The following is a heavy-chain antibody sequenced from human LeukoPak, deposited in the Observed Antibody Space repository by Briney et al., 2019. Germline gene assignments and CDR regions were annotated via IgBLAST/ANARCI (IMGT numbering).Heavy chain of an antibody. CDR1: GLPIADFA. D-gene: IGHD1-1*01. J-gene: IGHJ4*02. CDR2: ISGDGVST. Sequence: PGGSLRLSCVASGLPIADFAMHWVRQAPGKGLEWVSLISGDGVSTFYADSVKGRFSIPRDNSKNSLYLEMTSLRTEDAAMYYCARGRYTYEYWGQGTLVTVSS. V-gene: IGHV3-43*02. CDR3: ARGRYTYEY.